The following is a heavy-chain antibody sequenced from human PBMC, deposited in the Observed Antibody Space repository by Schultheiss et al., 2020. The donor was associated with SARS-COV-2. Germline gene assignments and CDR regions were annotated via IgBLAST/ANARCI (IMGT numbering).Heavy chain of an antibody. CDR1: GFTFSSYA. Sequence: GGSLRLSCAASGFTFSSYAMSWVRQAPGKGLEWVSLLSGRGDSTDYADSVKGRFTISRDNSKNTLYLQMNSLRTEDTAVYYCARAQVITLDYWGQGTLVTVSS. CDR2: LSGRGDST. CDR3: ARAQVITLDY. V-gene: IGHV3-23*01. D-gene: IGHD3-16*01. J-gene: IGHJ4*02.